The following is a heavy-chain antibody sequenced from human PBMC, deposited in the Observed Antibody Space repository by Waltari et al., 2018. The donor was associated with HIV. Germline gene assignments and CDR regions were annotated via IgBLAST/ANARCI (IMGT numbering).Heavy chain of an antibody. D-gene: IGHD3-16*01. V-gene: IGHV6-1*01. J-gene: IGHJ4*02. CDR1: GDSVSSDTAA. CDR3: VRDGFGLDY. CDR2: TYLRSKWHE. Sequence: QVYLQQSGPGGVKPSETLSLDCVSSGDSVSSDTAAWNWVRQSPSRGLEWLGRTYLRSKWHEDYSTSVKGRISIDADKAENRCTLHVNHVTPEDTAVYYCVRDGFGLDYWGQGISVTVSS.